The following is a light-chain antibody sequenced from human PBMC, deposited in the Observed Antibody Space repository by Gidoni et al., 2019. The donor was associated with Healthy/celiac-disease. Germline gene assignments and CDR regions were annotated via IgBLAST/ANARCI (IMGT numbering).Light chain of an antibody. CDR3: QRYNSLLT. V-gene: IGKV1-5*03. CDR1: QSLSSW. Sequence: DIQMTQSPSTLSASVGDRVTITCRASQSLSSWLAWYQQKPGKAPKLLIYKASSLESGVPSRFRGSGSGTEFTLTISSLQPDDFATYYCQRYNSLLTFGGGTKVEIK. CDR2: KAS. J-gene: IGKJ4*01.